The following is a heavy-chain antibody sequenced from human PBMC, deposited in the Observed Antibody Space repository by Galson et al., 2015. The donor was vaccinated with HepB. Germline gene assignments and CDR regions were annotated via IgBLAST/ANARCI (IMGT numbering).Heavy chain of an antibody. J-gene: IGHJ3*01. CDR3: ARDIVETPDVSVSAFDV. D-gene: IGHD2-21*01. Sequence: SVKVSCKASGYTFDGYYIHWVRQAPGQGLEWMGWLNCHTGGTTLAQTFQARISLTRDMTTSTAYMELSSLTYDDTAVYYCARDIVETPDVSVSAFDVWGPGTSVAVSS. CDR1: GYTFDGYY. V-gene: IGHV1-2*02. CDR2: LNCHTGGT.